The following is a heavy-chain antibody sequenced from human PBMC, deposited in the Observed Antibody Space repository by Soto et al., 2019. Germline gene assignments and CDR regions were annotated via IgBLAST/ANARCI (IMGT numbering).Heavy chain of an antibody. V-gene: IGHV3-48*01. CDR1: GFTFSSYS. Sequence: GGSLRLSCAASGFTFSSYSMNWVRQAPGKGLEWVSYISSSSSTTYYADSVKGRFTISRDNAQNSLYLQMNSLRAEDTAVYYCARPIAAAGNFDYWGQGTLVTVSS. J-gene: IGHJ4*02. CDR3: ARPIAAAGNFDY. D-gene: IGHD6-13*01. CDR2: ISSSSSTT.